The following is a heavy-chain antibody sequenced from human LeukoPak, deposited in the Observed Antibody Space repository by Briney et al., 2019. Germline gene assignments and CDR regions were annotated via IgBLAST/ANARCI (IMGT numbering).Heavy chain of an antibody. D-gene: IGHD2-15*01. Sequence: SETLSFTCTVSGGSISSYYWSWIRQPPGKGLEWIGNIYYSGSTNYNPSLKSRVTISVDTSKNQFSLKLSSVTAADTAVYYCARGTGWYGRPDAFDIWGQGTMVTVSS. CDR1: GGSISSYY. CDR2: IYYSGST. CDR3: ARGTGWYGRPDAFDI. J-gene: IGHJ3*02. V-gene: IGHV4-59*01.